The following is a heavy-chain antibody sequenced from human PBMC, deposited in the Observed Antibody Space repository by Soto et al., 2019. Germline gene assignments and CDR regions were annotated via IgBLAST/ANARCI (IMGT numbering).Heavy chain of an antibody. Sequence: SETLSLTCAVSGGSISSGYWWGWVRQPPGKGLEWIGEISRGGNPHYNPSLKSRVTISVDTSNNEFSLRLNSVTAADKAVSYCVRNADLCSDFWGQVTLGTVSS. V-gene: IGHV4-4*02. D-gene: IGHD3-10*02. CDR3: VRNADLCSDF. J-gene: IGHJ4*02. CDR1: GGSISSGYW. CDR2: ISRGGNP.